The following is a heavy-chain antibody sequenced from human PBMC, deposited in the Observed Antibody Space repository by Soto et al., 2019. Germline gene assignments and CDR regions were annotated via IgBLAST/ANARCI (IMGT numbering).Heavy chain of an antibody. CDR3: APHVYCSGGSCHYDAFDI. V-gene: IGHV3-23*01. Sequence: EVQLLESGGGLVQPGESLRLSCAVSGFIFGNYMMTWVRQAPGKGLEWVSTIRDSGDSTYYADSVKGRFTISRDNFNNTLYLQMDSLGAEDTAVSYCAPHVYCSGGSCHYDAFDIRGQGAMVTVSS. CDR1: GFIFGNYM. J-gene: IGHJ3*02. CDR2: IRDSGDST. D-gene: IGHD2-15*01.